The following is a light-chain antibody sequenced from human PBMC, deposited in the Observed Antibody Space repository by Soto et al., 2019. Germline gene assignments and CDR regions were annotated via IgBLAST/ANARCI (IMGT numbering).Light chain of an antibody. CDR3: QHYNSYSEA. V-gene: IGKV1-5*03. J-gene: IGKJ1*01. CDR2: KAS. CDR1: QIINRW. Sequence: DIQMTQSPSTLSGSVGDRVTITCRASQIINRWLAWYQQKPGKAPKLLIYKASTLKSGVPSRFSGSGSGTEFTLTISSLQPDDFATYYCQHYNSYSEAFGQGTKVDIK.